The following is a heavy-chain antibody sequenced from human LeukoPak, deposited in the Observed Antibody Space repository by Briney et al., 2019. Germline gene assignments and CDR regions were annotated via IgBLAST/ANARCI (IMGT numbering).Heavy chain of an antibody. J-gene: IGHJ3*02. CDR2: IYYSGST. D-gene: IGHD4-17*01. CDR3: ARELHDYGDPPGAFDI. Sequence: SQTLSLTCTVSGGSISSGGYYWSWIRQHPGKGLEWIGYIYYSGSTYYNPSLKSRVTISVDTSKNQFSLKLSSVTAADTAVYYCARELHDYGDPPGAFDIWGQGTMVTVSS. V-gene: IGHV4-31*03. CDR1: GGSISSGGYY.